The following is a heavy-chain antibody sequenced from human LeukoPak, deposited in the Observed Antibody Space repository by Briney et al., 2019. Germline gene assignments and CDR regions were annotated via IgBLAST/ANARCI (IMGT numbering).Heavy chain of an antibody. CDR2: VYTSGST. CDR3: ARDWSGVYDY. CDR1: GCPLSSYT. D-gene: IGHD3-3*01. J-gene: IGHJ4*02. V-gene: IGHV4-4*07. Sequence: PSETPSLTRTVSGCPLSSYTWGWIRQPPGKGLGWIGRVYTSGSTNYNPSLESRVTMSVDTSKNQFSLKLSSVTAADTAVYYCARDWSGVYDYWGQGTLVTVSS.